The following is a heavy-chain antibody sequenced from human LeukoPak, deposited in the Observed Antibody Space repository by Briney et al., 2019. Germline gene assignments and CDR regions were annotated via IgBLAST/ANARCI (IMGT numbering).Heavy chain of an antibody. D-gene: IGHD3-22*01. CDR2: ISYDGSNK. CDR1: GFTFSSYA. V-gene: IGHV3-30-3*01. Sequence: GGSLRLSCAASGFTFSSYAMHWVRQAPGKGLEWVAVISYDGSNKYYADSVKGRLTISRDNSKNTLYLQMNSLRAEDTAVYYCARDLPTGRGSGYCFDYWGQGTLVTVSS. CDR3: ARDLPTGRGSGYCFDY. J-gene: IGHJ4*02.